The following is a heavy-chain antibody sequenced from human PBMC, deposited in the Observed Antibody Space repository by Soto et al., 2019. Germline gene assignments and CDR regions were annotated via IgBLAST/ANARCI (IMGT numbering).Heavy chain of an antibody. CDR1: GYTFTSYY. V-gene: IGHV1-46*01. D-gene: IGHD5-12*01. J-gene: IGHJ4*02. Sequence: ASVKVSCKASGYTFTSYYMHWVRQAPGQGLEWMGIINPSGGSTSYAQKFQGRVTMTRDTSTSTVYMELSSLRSEDTAVYYCARGGLGYNPGIGIDYWGQGTLVTVSS. CDR3: ARGGLGYNPGIGIDY. CDR2: INPSGGST.